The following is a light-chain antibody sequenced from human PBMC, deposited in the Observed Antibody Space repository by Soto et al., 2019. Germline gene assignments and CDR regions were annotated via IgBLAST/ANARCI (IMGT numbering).Light chain of an antibody. V-gene: IGKV1-5*03. CDR3: QQYNSYPRT. CDR2: KAT. CDR1: QSATSW. J-gene: IGKJ1*01. Sequence: DIHMTQSPSTVSASVGDRVTITCRASQSATSWLAWYQQKSGKAPKLLIYKATSLESGVPSRFSGSGSGTEFTLTISSLQPDDFATYYCQQYNSYPRTFGQGTKVDIK.